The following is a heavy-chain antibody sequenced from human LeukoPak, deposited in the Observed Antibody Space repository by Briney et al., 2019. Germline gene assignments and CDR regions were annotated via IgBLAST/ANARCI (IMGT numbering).Heavy chain of an antibody. V-gene: IGHV3-53*01. Sequence: PGGSLRLSCAASGFTVSSNYMSWVRQAPGKGLEWVSVIYSGGSTYYADSVKGRFTISRDNSKNTLYLQMNSLRAEDTAVYYCASVGYSGYEPSLYFDYWGQGTLVTVSS. D-gene: IGHD5-12*01. CDR3: ASVGYSGYEPSLYFDY. CDR1: GFTVSSNY. J-gene: IGHJ4*02. CDR2: IYSGGST.